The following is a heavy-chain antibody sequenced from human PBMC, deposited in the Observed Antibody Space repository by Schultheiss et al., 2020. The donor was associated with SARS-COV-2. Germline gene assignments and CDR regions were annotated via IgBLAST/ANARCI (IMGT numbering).Heavy chain of an antibody. V-gene: IGHV4-59*06. CDR2: IYYSGST. J-gene: IGHJ5*02. D-gene: IGHD5-24*01. CDR3: ARDRSWFDP. CDR1: GGSISSYY. Sequence: SETLSLTCTVSGGSISSYYWSWIRQPPGKGLEWIGYIYYSGSTYYNPSLKSRVTISVDTSKNQFSLKLSSVTAADTAVYYCARDRSWFDPWGQGTLVTVSS.